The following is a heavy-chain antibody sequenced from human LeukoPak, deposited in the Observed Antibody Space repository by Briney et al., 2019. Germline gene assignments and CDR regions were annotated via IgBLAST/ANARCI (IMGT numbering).Heavy chain of an antibody. V-gene: IGHV1-69*01. D-gene: IGHD5-18*01. CDR2: IIPIFGTA. Sequence: ASVKVSCKASGGTFSSYAISWVRQAPGQGLEWMGGIIPIFGTANYAQKFQGRVTITADESTSTAYMELSSLRSEDTAVYYCARWALDTAMVVNYYYMDVWGKGTTVTVSS. CDR3: ARWALDTAMVVNYYYMDV. J-gene: IGHJ6*03. CDR1: GGTFSSYA.